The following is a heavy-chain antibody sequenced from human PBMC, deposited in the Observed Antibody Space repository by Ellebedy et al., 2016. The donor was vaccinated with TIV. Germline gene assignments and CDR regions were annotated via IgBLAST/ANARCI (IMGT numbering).Heavy chain of an antibody. V-gene: IGHV4-59*01. CDR1: GGSISTYY. Sequence: MPSETLSLTCTVSGGSISTYYWSWIRQPPGKGLECIGYIYYSGSTKYNPSLKSRVTMSVDTSKNQFSLKLSSVTAADTAVYYCARVRYYDSRGYSPDAFDIWGQGTMVTVSS. J-gene: IGHJ3*02. D-gene: IGHD3-22*01. CDR2: IYYSGST. CDR3: ARVRYYDSRGYSPDAFDI.